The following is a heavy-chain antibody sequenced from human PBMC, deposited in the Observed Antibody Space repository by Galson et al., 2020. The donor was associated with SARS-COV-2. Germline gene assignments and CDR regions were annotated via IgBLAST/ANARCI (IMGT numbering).Heavy chain of an antibody. V-gene: IGHV4-39*01. D-gene: IGHD4-17*01. CDR3: GRHGTHPTVVTLWGFDP. CDR1: GGPISSSSYY. J-gene: IGHJ5*02. Sequence: ETSETLSLTCTVSGGPISSSSYYWGWIRQAPGKGLEWIGSIYYSGSTYYNPSHKSQVTISVDASNNQFSLRLTSVTAADTAVYYCGRHGTHPTVVTLWGFDPWGQGTLVTVSS. CDR2: IYYSGST.